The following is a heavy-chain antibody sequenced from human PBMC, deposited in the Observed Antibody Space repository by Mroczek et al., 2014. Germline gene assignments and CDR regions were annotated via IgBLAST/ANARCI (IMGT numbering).Heavy chain of an antibody. CDR1: GGSISSSSYY. Sequence: QVQLQQSGPGLVKPSETLSLTCTVSGGSISSSSYYWGWIRQPPGKGLEWIGSIYYSGSTYYNPSLKSRVTISVDTSKNQFSLKLSSVTAADTAVYYCARHVPSSGWNHYFDYWGQGTLVTVSS. CDR3: ARHVPSSGWNHYFDY. D-gene: IGHD6-19*01. V-gene: IGHV4-39*01. J-gene: IGHJ4*02. CDR2: IYYSGST.